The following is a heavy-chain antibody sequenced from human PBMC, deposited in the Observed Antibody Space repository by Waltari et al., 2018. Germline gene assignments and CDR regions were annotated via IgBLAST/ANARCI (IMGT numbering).Heavy chain of an antibody. CDR1: RGSFSSYH. CDR2: TDHRGRA. J-gene: IGHJ4*02. V-gene: IGHV4-34*01. Sequence: QVHLPQWGAGLLKPSETLSLTCDVSRGSFSSYHWTWVRQSPGKGLEWIGETDHRGRATSNPNLGGRVTISVDTPNNHFSLNLTSVTAADTAVYYCARPSVAARLGSLDYWGQG. CDR3: ARPSVAARLGSLDY. D-gene: IGHD6-6*01.